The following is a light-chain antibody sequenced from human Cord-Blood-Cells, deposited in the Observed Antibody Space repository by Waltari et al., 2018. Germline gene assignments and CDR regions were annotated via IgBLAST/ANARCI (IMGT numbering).Light chain of an antibody. CDR3: QQSYSTPYS. V-gene: IGKV1-39*01. CDR1: QSISSY. Sequence: DIQMTQSPSSLSASVGDRVTITCRASQSISSYLNWYQHKPGKAPKLLNYAASSLQSGLPSRFSGSGSGTDFTLTISSLQPEDFATYYCQQSYSTPYSFGQGTKLEIK. CDR2: AAS. J-gene: IGKJ2*03.